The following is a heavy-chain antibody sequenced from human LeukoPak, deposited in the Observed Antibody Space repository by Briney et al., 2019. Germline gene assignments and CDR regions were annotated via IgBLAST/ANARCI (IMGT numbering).Heavy chain of an antibody. J-gene: IGHJ4*02. CDR1: GGSISSYY. D-gene: IGHD5-24*01. CDR3: ARAARLRWLQYGYFDS. Sequence: SETLSLTCTVPGGSISSYYWSWIRQPPGKGLGWIGYISDSGYTNYTPSLKSRVAISVDKSRNLFSLTLSSLTAADTAVYYCARAARLRWLQYGYFDSWGQGTLVSVSS. V-gene: IGHV4-59*01. CDR2: ISDSGYT.